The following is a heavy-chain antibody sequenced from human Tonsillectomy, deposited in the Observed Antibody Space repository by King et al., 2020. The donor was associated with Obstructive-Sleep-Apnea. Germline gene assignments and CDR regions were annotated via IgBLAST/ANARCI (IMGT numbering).Heavy chain of an antibody. D-gene: IGHD6-19*01. J-gene: IGHJ5*02. CDR1: GFTFNDYT. Sequence: VQLVESGGGVVQPGRSLRLSCAASGFTFNDYTMHWFRQAPGKGLEWVAVLSYDGSNEYYVNSVKGRFTISRDNSKNTVFLQMNSLRLEDTAVYYCARVPLRGWNREVWFDPWGQGTLVTVSS. CDR3: ARVPLRGWNREVWFDP. CDR2: LSYDGSNE. V-gene: IGHV3-30-3*01.